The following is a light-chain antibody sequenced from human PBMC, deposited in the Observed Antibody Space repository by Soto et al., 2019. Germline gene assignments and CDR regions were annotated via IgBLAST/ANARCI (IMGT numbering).Light chain of an antibody. CDR2: STN. CDR3: VLYIGTWV. V-gene: IGLV8-61*01. Sequence: QTVVTQEPSFSVSPGGTVTLTCGLSSGSVSTSSYPTWYQQTPGQAPRTLIYSTNTRSSGVPDRFSGSILGNQAALTITGAQADDESDYYCVLYIGTWVFGGGTKLTVL. J-gene: IGLJ3*02. CDR1: SGSVSTSSY.